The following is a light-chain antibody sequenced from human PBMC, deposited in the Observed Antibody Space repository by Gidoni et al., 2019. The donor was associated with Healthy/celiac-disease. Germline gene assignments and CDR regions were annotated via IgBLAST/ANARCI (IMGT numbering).Light chain of an antibody. CDR1: SSDVGSYNL. CDR3: CSYAGSSSVV. Sequence: QSALTQPASVPGSPGPSITISCTGTSSDVGSYNLVPWYQQHPGKAPKLVIYEGSKRPSGVSNRFSGSKSGNTASLTISGLQAEDEADYSCCSYAGSSSVVFGGGTKLTVL. J-gene: IGLJ2*01. CDR2: EGS. V-gene: IGLV2-23*01.